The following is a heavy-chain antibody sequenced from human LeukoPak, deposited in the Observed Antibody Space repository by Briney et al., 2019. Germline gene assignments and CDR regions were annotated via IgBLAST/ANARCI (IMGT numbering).Heavy chain of an antibody. CDR3: ARPTSWYNYGMDV. J-gene: IGHJ6*02. V-gene: IGHV4-59*08. Sequence: SETLSLTCTVSGDSISSYYWSWLRQPPGKGLEWIGFMFYSVSTDYNPSLKSRVTISVDTSKNQFSLKLSSVTAADTAVYYCARPTSWYNYGMDVWGQGTAVTVS. CDR2: MFYSVST. D-gene: IGHD2-2*01. CDR1: GDSISSYY.